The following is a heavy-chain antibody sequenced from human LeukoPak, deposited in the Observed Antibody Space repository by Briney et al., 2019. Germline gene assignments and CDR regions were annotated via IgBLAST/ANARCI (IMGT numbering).Heavy chain of an antibody. CDR3: ARDLSNGVFSD. J-gene: IGHJ4*02. Sequence: GGSLRLSCAPSGFIFSDFYMSWIRQAPGKGLEWVSYISGISHNIQYADSVKGRFTVSRDNAKKSLYLQMNSLRAEDTAVYFCARDLSNGVFSDWDQGTLVTVSS. CDR2: ISGISHNI. D-gene: IGHD3-10*01. CDR1: GFIFSDFY. V-gene: IGHV3-11*04.